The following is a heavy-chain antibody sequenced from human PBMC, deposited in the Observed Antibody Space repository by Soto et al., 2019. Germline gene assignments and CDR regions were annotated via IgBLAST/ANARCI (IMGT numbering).Heavy chain of an antibody. CDR1: GDIISSGGYY. J-gene: IGHJ5*02. CDR3: ARLNPIVVVPTPMGWFDP. Sequence: SETLSLSCTVSGDIISSGGYYWSWIRQSPGKGLEWIGYIFYSGYNYYNPSLKSRLSMSVDTSKNQFSLRLTSVTAADTAVYFCARLNPIVVVPTPMGWFDPWGQGNLVTVSS. D-gene: IGHD2-2*01. V-gene: IGHV4-31*03. CDR2: IFYSGYN.